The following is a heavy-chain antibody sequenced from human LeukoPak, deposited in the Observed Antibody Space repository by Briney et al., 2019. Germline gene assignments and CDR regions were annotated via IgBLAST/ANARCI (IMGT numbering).Heavy chain of an antibody. CDR1: GGSISSGDYY. Sequence: SETLSLTCTVSGGSISSGDYYWSWIRQPPGKGLEWIGYIYYSGSTYYNPSLKSRATISVDTSKNQFSLKLSSVTAADTAVYYRASTGGWYGGYYYYMDVWGKGTTVTVSS. CDR3: ASTGGWYGGYYYYMDV. J-gene: IGHJ6*03. V-gene: IGHV4-30-4*08. D-gene: IGHD6-19*01. CDR2: IYYSGST.